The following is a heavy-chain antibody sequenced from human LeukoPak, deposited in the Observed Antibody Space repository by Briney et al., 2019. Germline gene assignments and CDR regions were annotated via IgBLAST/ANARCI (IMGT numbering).Heavy chain of an antibody. CDR2: IYPGDSET. D-gene: IGHD5-18*01. V-gene: IGHV5-51*01. CDR3: ARRNGYTYDDY. J-gene: IGHJ4*02. CDR1: GYTFTKYW. Sequence: GESLKISCKGSGYTFTKYWIGWVRPMPGKGLEWMGIIYPGDSETRYSPSFQGQVTISADKSITTAYLQWSSLKASDTAMYYCARRNGYTYDDYWGQGTLVTVSS.